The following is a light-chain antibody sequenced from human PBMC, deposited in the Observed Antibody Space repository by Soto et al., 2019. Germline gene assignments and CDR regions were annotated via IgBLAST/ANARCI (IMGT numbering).Light chain of an antibody. CDR2: GAS. CDR3: QKYNSVPFT. J-gene: IGKJ3*01. V-gene: IGKV1-27*01. CDR1: QGISNY. Sequence: DIQMTQSPSSLSASVGDRVTITCRASQGISNYLAWYQQRPGKVPNVLIYGASTLQSGVPSRFSGSGSGTEFTLTISSLQPEDVATYYCQKYNSVPFTFGPGTKVDIK.